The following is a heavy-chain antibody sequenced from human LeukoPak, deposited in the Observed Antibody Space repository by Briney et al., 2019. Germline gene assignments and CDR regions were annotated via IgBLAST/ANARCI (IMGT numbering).Heavy chain of an antibody. Sequence: ASVKVSCKASGYTFTSYAMNWVRQAPGQGLEWMGWINTNTGNPTYAQGFTGRFVFSLDPSVSTAYLQISSLKAEDTAVYYCARTLQLWSIAAWDYWGQGTLVTVSS. CDR2: INTNTGNP. CDR3: ARTLQLWSIAAWDY. J-gene: IGHJ4*02. D-gene: IGHD6-6*01. CDR1: GYTFTSYA. V-gene: IGHV7-4-1*02.